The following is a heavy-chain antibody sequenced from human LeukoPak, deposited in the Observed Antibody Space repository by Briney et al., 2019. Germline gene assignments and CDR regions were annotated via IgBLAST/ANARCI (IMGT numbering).Heavy chain of an antibody. Sequence: GGSLRLSCAASGFTFSSYWMSWVRQAPGKGLEWVANIKQDGSEKYYVDSVKGRFTISRDNAKKSLYLQMNSLRADDTAVYYCSRLGRSYYHYWGQGTLVTVSS. V-gene: IGHV3-7*01. CDR2: IKQDGSEK. CDR1: GFTFSSYW. J-gene: IGHJ4*02. CDR3: SRLGRSYYHY. D-gene: IGHD1-26*01.